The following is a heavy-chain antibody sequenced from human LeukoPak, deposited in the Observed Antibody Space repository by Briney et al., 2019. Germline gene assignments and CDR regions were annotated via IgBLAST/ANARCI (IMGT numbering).Heavy chain of an antibody. CDR1: GGTFSSYA. CDR2: IIPIFGTA. Sequence: GASVKVSCKASGGTFSSYAISWVRQAPGQGLEWMGGIIPIFGTANYAQKFQGRVTITADKSTSTAYMELSSLRSEDTAVYYCASSLAVAGTEADYRGQGTLVTVSS. J-gene: IGHJ4*02. D-gene: IGHD6-19*01. CDR3: ASSLAVAGTEADY. V-gene: IGHV1-69*06.